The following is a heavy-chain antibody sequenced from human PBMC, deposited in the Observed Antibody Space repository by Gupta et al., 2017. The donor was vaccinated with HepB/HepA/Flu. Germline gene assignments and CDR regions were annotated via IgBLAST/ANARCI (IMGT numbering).Heavy chain of an antibody. J-gene: IGHJ4*02. CDR2: IYYSGST. CDR3: ARRASGSYREPFDC. CDR1: GGSISRSRYY. D-gene: IGHD1-26*01. Sequence: QLQLQESCPGLVKPSETLSLTCTVAGGSISRSRYYWGWIRQPPGKGLEWIGSIYYSGSTYYNPSLKSRVTISVDTSKNQFSLKLSSVTAADTAVYYRARRASGSYREPFDCWGQGTLVTVSS. V-gene: IGHV4-39*01.